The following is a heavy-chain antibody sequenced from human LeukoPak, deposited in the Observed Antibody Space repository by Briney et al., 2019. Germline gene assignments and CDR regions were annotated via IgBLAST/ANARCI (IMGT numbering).Heavy chain of an antibody. CDR3: AREVSGDPWYNWFDP. CDR2: IWDDGGSK. D-gene: IGHD4-17*01. V-gene: IGHV3-33*01. CDR1: GFTFSNSG. Sequence: GRSLRLSCAASGFTFSNSGMHWVRQAPGKGLEWVAIIWDDGGSKYYADSVKGRFTISRDNSKNTLYLQMHSLRAEDTAVYYCAREVSGDPWYNWFDPWGQGTLVTVSS. J-gene: IGHJ5*02.